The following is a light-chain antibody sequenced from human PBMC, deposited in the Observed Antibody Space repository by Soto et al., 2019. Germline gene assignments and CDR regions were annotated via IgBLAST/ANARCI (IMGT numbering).Light chain of an antibody. CDR2: EVS. Sequence: DVVMTQAPLSLSVAPGQPASISCKSGQSLLHTTGETFLFWYLQKPGQSPQLLIYEVSTRVSGVPDRFSGSGSGTDFTLEISRVETDDVGIYYCMQSTQLPLTFGQGTRLENK. CDR1: QSLLHTTGETF. J-gene: IGKJ5*01. CDR3: MQSTQLPLT. V-gene: IGKV2D-29*02.